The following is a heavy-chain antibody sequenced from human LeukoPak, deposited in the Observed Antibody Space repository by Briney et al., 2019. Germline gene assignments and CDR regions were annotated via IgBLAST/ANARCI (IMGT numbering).Heavy chain of an antibody. V-gene: IGHV4-39*07. CDR1: GGSISSSSYY. Sequence: PSETLSLTCTVSGGSISSSSYYWGWIRQPPGKGLEWIGSIYYSGSTYYNPSLKSRVTISVDTSKNQFSLKLSSVTAADTAVYYCARTEVRRDYYGSGSYFQRYFDYWGQGTLVTVSS. J-gene: IGHJ4*02. D-gene: IGHD3-10*01. CDR2: IYYSGST. CDR3: ARTEVRRDYYGSGSYFQRYFDY.